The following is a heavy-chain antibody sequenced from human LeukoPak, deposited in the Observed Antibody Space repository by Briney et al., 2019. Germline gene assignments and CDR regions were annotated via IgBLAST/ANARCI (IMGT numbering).Heavy chain of an antibody. CDR1: GFTFSSYG. D-gene: IGHD1-1*01. J-gene: IGHJ4*02. Sequence: GGSLRLSCAASGFTFSSYGMHWVRQAPGKGLEWVAFIRYDGSNKYYADSVKGRFTITRDNSKNTLYLQMNRLRAEDTAVYYCARERQLERLAFGKEGSAFDYWGQGTLVTVYS. CDR2: IRYDGSNK. V-gene: IGHV3-30*02. CDR3: ARERQLERLAFGKEGSAFDY.